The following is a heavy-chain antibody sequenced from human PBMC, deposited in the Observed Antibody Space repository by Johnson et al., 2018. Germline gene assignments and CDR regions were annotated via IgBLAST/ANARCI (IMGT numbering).Heavy chain of an antibody. CDR1: GFTFSSYG. D-gene: IGHD4-11*01. V-gene: IGHV3-33*01. CDR3: AGDTVADTSDHYYGMDV. J-gene: IGHJ6*02. Sequence: QVQLVQSGGGVVQPGRSLRLSCAASGFTFSSYGMHWVRQAPGKGLEWVAVIWYDGSNKYYADSVKGRFTIYRDNSKNTLYLQMNSLRAEDTAVDYWAGDTVADTSDHYYGMDVWGQGTTVTVSS. CDR2: IWYDGSNK.